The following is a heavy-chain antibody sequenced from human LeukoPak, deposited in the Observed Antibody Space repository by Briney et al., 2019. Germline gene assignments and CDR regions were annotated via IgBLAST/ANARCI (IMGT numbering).Heavy chain of an antibody. CDR3: ATLYGDYNWYFDL. CDR1: QLTFNRYV. D-gene: IGHD4-17*01. CDR2: ISASGGTT. V-gene: IGHV3-23*01. Sequence: PGGSLRLSCTSSQLTFNRYVMAWVRQAPGKGLEWVSTISASGGTTYYADSVQGRFTISRDNSKNTLYLQMNSLRAEDTAVYYCATLYGDYNWYFDLWGRGTLVTVPS. J-gene: IGHJ2*01.